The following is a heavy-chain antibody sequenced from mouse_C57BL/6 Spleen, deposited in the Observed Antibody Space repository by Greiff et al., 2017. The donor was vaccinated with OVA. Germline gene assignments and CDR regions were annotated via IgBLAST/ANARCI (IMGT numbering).Heavy chain of an antibody. CDR1: GYTFTSYT. Sequence: VQGVESGAELARPGASVKMSCKASGYTFTSYTMHWVKQRPGQGLEWIGYINPSSGYTKYNQKFKDKATLTADKSSSTAYMQLSSLTSEDSAVYYCARGDYGNPWFAYWGQGTLVTVSA. D-gene: IGHD2-1*01. CDR2: INPSSGYT. CDR3: ARGDYGNPWFAY. V-gene: IGHV1-4*01. J-gene: IGHJ3*01.